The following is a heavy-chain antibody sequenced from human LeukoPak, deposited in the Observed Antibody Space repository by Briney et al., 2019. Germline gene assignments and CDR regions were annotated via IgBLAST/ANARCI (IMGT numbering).Heavy chain of an antibody. V-gene: IGHV3-23*01. D-gene: IGHD6-19*01. CDR3: AKGSKAVLFTRDHYMDV. CDR2: ISPSGDIT. CDR1: GFIFSSHG. Sequence: GGSLRLSCAASGFIFSSHGMNWVRQAPGKGLEWVSGISPSGDITYYADSVKGRFTISRDNSKNTLYLHMNSLRAEDTAVYFCAKGSKAVLFTRDHYMDVWGKGTTVTISS. J-gene: IGHJ6*03.